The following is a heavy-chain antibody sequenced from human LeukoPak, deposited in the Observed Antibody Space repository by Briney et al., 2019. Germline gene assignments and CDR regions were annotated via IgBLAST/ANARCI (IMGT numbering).Heavy chain of an antibody. J-gene: IGHJ6*02. CDR3: ARGDSGSYYYGMDV. V-gene: IGHV1-69*06. CDR1: GGTFSSYA. Sequence: EASVKVSFKASGGTFSSYAISWVRQAPGQGLEWMGGIIPIFGTANYAQKFQGRVTITADKSTSTAYMELSSLRSEDTAVYYCARGDSGSYYYGMDVWGQGTTVTVSS. CDR2: IIPIFGTA. D-gene: IGHD1-26*01.